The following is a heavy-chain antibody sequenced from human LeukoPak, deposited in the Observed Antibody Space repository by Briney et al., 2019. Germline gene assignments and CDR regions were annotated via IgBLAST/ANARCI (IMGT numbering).Heavy chain of an antibody. Sequence: GGSLRLSCAASGFTFSSYAMSWVRQAPGKGLEWVANIKQDGSEKYYVDSVKGRFTISRDNAKNSLYLQMNSLRAEDTAVYYCARDSPPPDAFDIWGQGTMVTVSS. J-gene: IGHJ3*02. CDR2: IKQDGSEK. CDR1: GFTFSSYA. V-gene: IGHV3-7*01. CDR3: ARDSPPPDAFDI.